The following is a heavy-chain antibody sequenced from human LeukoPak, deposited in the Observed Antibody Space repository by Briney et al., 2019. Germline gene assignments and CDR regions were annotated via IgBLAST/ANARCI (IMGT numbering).Heavy chain of an antibody. V-gene: IGHV3-53*01. CDR2: LYSGGGA. CDR1: GFTVSNSY. Sequence: GGSLRLSCAASGFTVSNSYMSWVRQTPGKGLEWVSVLYSGGGAYYTDSVRGRFTISRDSSKNTLYLQVNSLRADDTAVYYCVGQTHKDYWGQGTLVTVSS. CDR3: VGQTHKDY. J-gene: IGHJ4*02.